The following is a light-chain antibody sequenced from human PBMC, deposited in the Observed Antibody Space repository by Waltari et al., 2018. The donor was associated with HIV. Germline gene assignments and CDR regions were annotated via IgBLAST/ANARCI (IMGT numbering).Light chain of an antibody. CDR3: AAWDDSLSGPV. CDR1: GSNIGSNS. V-gene: IGLV1-47*01. J-gene: IGLJ3*02. CDR2: RNN. Sequence: QSILTQPPSTSGTPGQRVTISCSGSGSNIGSNSVSWYHLLLGTAPKLLIYRNNPRPSGVPDRFSGSKSATSASPAIGGLRSEDEADYYCAAWDDSLSGPVFGGGTKLTVL.